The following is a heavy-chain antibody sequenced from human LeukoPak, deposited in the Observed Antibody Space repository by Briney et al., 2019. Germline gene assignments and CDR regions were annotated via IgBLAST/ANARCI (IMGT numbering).Heavy chain of an antibody. CDR2: IYRGGDT. CDR3: ARDLSSSFDY. CDR1: GFTVSNNY. J-gene: IGHJ4*02. Sequence: QPGGSLRLSCAVSGFTVSNNYMTWVRQAPGKGLEWVSVIYRGGDTYYVHSVKGRFTISRDNSKNTLDLQMNSLRAEDTAVYYCARDLSSSFDYWGRGTLVTVSS. V-gene: IGHV3-53*01. D-gene: IGHD3-16*01.